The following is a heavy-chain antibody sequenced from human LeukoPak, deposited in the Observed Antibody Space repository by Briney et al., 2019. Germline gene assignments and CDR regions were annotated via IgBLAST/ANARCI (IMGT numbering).Heavy chain of an antibody. CDR3: ARVGGRITVFGVIGPHFDY. CDR2: IYHSGST. J-gene: IGHJ4*02. Sequence: PETLSLTCAVSGYSISSDYYWGWIRQPPGKWLEWIGSIYHSGSTYYNPSLKSRVTISVDTSKNQFSLNLRSVTAADTAVYYCARVGGRITVFGVIGPHFDYWGQGTLVTVSS. D-gene: IGHD3-3*01. V-gene: IGHV4-38-2*01. CDR1: GYSISSDYY.